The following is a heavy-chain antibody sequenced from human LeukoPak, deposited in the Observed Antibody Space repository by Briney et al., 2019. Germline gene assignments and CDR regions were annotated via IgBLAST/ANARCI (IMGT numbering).Heavy chain of an antibody. CDR2: ISYDGSNK. Sequence: GRSLRLSCAASGFTFSSYAMHWVRQAPGKGLEWVAVISYDGSNKYYADSVKGRFTISRDNSKNTLYLQMNSLRAEDTAVYYCARDESRGIAVAGTLLRPAAVRYWGQGTLVTVSS. CDR3: ARDESRGIAVAGTLLRPAAVRY. CDR1: GFTFSSYA. D-gene: IGHD6-19*01. V-gene: IGHV3-30*01. J-gene: IGHJ4*02.